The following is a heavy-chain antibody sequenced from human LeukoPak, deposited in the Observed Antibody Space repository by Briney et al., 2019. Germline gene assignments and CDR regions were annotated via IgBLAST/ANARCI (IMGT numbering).Heavy chain of an antibody. Sequence: GSSVKVSCKASGGTFSSYAISWVRQAPGQGLEWMGGIIPIFGTANYAQKFQGRVTITADKSTSTAYMELSSLRSEDTAVYYCARSNYYGSGSYYTSYYFDYWGQGTLVTVSS. CDR1: GGTFSSYA. J-gene: IGHJ4*02. V-gene: IGHV1-69*06. CDR3: ARSNYYGSGSYYTSYYFDY. D-gene: IGHD3-10*01. CDR2: IIPIFGTA.